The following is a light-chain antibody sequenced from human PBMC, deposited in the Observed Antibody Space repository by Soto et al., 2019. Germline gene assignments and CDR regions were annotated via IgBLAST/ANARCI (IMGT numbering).Light chain of an antibody. CDR3: QQYNSWPPIT. CDR2: DAS. Sequence: EVVMTKSPATLSVSPGERATLSCRASESVSRNLAWYQQKPGQAPRLLIYDASTRATGIPDRFSGGGSGTEFTLTISSLQSEDFVVYYCQQYNSWPPITCGQGTRRAIK. J-gene: IGKJ5*01. CDR1: ESVSRN. V-gene: IGKV3-15*01.